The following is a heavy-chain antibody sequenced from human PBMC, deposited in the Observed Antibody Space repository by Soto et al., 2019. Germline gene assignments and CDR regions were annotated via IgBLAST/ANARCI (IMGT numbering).Heavy chain of an antibody. CDR2: ISYDGSNK. CDR1: GFTFSSYG. D-gene: IGHD2-15*01. CDR3: AKDIVVVVAHPGYMDV. J-gene: IGHJ6*03. V-gene: IGHV3-30*18. Sequence: GGSLRLSCAASGFTFSSYGMHWVRQAPGKGLEWVAVISYDGSNKYYADSVKGRFTISRDNSKNTLYLQMNSLRAEDTAVYYCAKDIVVVVAHPGYMDVWGKGTTVTVSS.